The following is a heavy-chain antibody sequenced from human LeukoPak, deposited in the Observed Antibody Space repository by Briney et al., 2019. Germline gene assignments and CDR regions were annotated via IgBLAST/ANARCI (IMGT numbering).Heavy chain of an antibody. CDR3: AKKGGYYDSSGYPDAFDI. D-gene: IGHD3-22*01. J-gene: IGHJ3*02. CDR1: GFTFSSYG. V-gene: IGHV3-33*06. CDR2: IWYDGSNK. Sequence: GRSLRLSCAASGFTFSSYGMHWVRPAPGKGLEWVAVIWYDGSNKYYADSVKGRFTISRDNSKNTLYLQMNSLRAEDTAVYYCAKKGGYYDSSGYPDAFDIWGQGTMVTVSS.